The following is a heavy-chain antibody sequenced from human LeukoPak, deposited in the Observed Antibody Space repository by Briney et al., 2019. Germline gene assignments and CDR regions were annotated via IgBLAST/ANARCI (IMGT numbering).Heavy chain of an antibody. CDR1: GGSISTSNYY. V-gene: IGHV4-39*07. J-gene: IGHJ4*02. CDR2: IFYSGST. Sequence: WETLSLTCTVSGGSISTSNYYWGWIRQPPGKGLEWIGNIFYSGSTYYSPSLKSRVTISLDTSRNQFSLKLSSVTAADTAVYYCARGVASSSSAVDYWGQGTLVTVSS. D-gene: IGHD6-6*01. CDR3: ARGVASSSSAVDY.